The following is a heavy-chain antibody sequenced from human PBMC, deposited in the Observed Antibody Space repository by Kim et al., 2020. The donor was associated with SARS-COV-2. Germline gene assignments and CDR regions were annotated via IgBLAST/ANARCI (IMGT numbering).Heavy chain of an antibody. CDR3: ARLIRDVIVVGEPS. D-gene: IGHD2-15*01. V-gene: IGHV3-74*01. J-gene: IGHJ4*02. Sequence: AKSVKGRFTITRDDAKNTLYLQMNSLRAEDTAVYYCARLIRDVIVVGEPSWGQETLVTVSS.